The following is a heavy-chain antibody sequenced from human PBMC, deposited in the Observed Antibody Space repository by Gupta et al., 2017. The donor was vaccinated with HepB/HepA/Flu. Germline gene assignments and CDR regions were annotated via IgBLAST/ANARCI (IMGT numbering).Heavy chain of an antibody. CDR1: GGSISRYY. CDR3: ARAGGYCSGGSCYSDEGYYYGMDV. J-gene: IGHJ6*02. CDR2: IYTSGST. V-gene: IGHV4-4*07. D-gene: IGHD2-15*01. Sequence: QVQLQESGPGLVKPSETLSLTCTVSGGSISRYYWSWIRQPAGKGLEWIGRIYTSGSTNYNPSLKSRVTMSVDTSKNQFSLKLSSVTAADTAVYYCARAGGYCSGGSCYSDEGYYYGMDVWGQGTTVTVSS.